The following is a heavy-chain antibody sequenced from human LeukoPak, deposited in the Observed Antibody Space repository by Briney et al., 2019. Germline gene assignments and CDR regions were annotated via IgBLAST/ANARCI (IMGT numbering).Heavy chain of an antibody. J-gene: IGHJ4*02. CDR1: GYTFTGYY. D-gene: IGHD1-26*01. CDR3: GRERGGRPRGSSPFDY. CDR2: INPNSGGT. Sequence: ASVKVSCKASGYTFTGYYMHWVRQAPGQGLEWMGWINPNSGGTNYAQKFQGRVTMTRDTSISTAYMELSRLRSDDTAVYYCGRERGGRPRGSSPFDYWGQGTLVTVSS. V-gene: IGHV1-2*02.